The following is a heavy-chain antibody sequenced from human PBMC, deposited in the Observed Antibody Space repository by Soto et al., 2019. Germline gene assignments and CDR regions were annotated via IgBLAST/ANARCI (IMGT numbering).Heavy chain of an antibody. Sequence: GGSLRLSCAASGFTFSSYGMHWVRQAPGKGLEWVAVIWYDGSNKYYADSVKGRFTISRDNSKNTLYLQMNSLRAEDTAVYYCARERKEQQLYYYYYYYGMDVWGQGTTVTVS. CDR1: GFTFSSYG. J-gene: IGHJ6*02. CDR2: IWYDGSNK. CDR3: ARERKEQQLYYYYYYYGMDV. V-gene: IGHV3-33*01. D-gene: IGHD6-13*01.